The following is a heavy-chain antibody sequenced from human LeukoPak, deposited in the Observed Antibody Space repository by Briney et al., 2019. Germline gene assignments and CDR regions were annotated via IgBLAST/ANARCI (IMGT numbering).Heavy chain of an antibody. V-gene: IGHV3-11*01. CDR2: ISSRGSTI. CDR3: ARDKDSSSWYDFDAFDI. CDR1: GFTFSSYW. D-gene: IGHD6-13*01. Sequence: GGSLRLSCAASGFTFSSYWMSWIRQAPGKGLEWVSYISSRGSTIYYADSVKGRFAISRDNAKNSLYLQMNSLRAEDTAVYYCARDKDSSSWYDFDAFDIWGQGTMVTVSS. J-gene: IGHJ3*02.